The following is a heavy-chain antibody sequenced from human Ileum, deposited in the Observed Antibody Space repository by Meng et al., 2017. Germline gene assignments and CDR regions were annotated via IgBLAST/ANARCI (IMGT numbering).Heavy chain of an antibody. CDR1: GRSISRSCW. V-gene: IGHV4-4*02. Sequence: QVPLRAVCPGLVAPAGTVSPTCAFPGRSISRSCWWSWVRQPPGKGLEWIAEMNLGGSPNYNPSLKSRVTMSVDKSNDHLSLQLTSVTAADTAVYYCAHIFDSWGQGTLVTVSS. J-gene: IGHJ4*02. CDR2: MNLGGSP. CDR3: AHIFDS.